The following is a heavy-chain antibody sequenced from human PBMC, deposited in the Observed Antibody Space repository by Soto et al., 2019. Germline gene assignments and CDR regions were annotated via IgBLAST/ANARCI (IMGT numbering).Heavy chain of an antibody. Sequence: EVQLVETGGGLIQPGGSLRLSCAASGVIVSSNYMSWVRRAPGKGLDWASVIYSGGSTYHADSVKGRFTTSRDNSKNTLYLQMNNRRAEDTAVYYCVARSNGADYWGQGTVVTVSS. CDR2: IYSGGST. J-gene: IGHJ4*02. V-gene: IGHV3-53*02. CDR1: GVIVSSNY. D-gene: IGHD2-8*01. CDR3: VARSNGADY.